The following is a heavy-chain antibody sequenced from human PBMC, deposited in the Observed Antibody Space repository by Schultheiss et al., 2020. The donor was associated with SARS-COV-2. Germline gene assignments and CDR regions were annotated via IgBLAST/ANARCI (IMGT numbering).Heavy chain of an antibody. J-gene: IGHJ4*02. D-gene: IGHD6-19*01. CDR1: GFIFSNYN. Sequence: GESLKISCAASGFIFSNYNMNWVRQAPGKGLVWVSAVSGSGGGTSYADSVKGRFTISRDNAKNSLYLQMNSLRAEDTAVYYCARARGSGWTPHFGYWGQGTLVTVSS. CDR3: ARARGSGWTPHFGY. V-gene: IGHV3-21*01. CDR2: VSGSGGGT.